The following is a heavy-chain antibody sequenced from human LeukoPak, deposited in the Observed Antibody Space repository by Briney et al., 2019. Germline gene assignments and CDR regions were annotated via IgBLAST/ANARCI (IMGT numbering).Heavy chain of an antibody. CDR2: IYPNSGDT. Sequence: ASVKVSCKASGYTFTGNHVHWLRQAPGQGLEWMGWIYPNSGDTMYAQKFQDRVTMTSDTSINTAYMELSGLRSDDTAVYFCAKEADIVSFDLWGRGTLVTVSS. D-gene: IGHD2-15*01. V-gene: IGHV1-2*02. J-gene: IGHJ2*01. CDR1: GYTFTGNH. CDR3: AKEADIVSFDL.